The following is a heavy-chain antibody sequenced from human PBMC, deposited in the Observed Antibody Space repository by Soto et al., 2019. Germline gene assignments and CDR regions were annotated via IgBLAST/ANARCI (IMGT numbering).Heavy chain of an antibody. CDR2: IYYSGST. CDR1: GGSISSYY. Sequence: PSETLSLTCPVSGGSISSYYWSWIRQPPGKGLEWIGYIYYSGSTNYNPSLKSRVTISVDTSKNQFSLKLSSVTAADTAVYYCARVPSNWFDPWGQGTLVTVSS. V-gene: IGHV4-59*01. J-gene: IGHJ5*02. CDR3: ARVPSNWFDP.